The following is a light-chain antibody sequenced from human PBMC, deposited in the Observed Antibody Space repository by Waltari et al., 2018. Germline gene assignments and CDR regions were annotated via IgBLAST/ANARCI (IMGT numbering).Light chain of an antibody. Sequence: DLTQRRSVSGYPGQSVTLPCTATRRHVGGYNNVSWYQQHTGKAPKFMIYDVDKRPSGVPDRFSGSKSGNTASLSISGLQAEDEADYYCCSYAGSYTWVCGGGTKLTVL. CDR2: DVD. CDR3: CSYAGSYTWV. CDR1: RRHVGGYNN. J-gene: IGLJ3*02. V-gene: IGLV2-11*01.